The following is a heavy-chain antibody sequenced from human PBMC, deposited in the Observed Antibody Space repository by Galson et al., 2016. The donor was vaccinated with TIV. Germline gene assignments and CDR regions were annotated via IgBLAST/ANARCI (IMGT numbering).Heavy chain of an antibody. V-gene: IGHV3-23*01. D-gene: IGHD2-21*01. Sequence: SLRLSCAASGFTFDFYAMSWVRRAPGQGLEWVSGISGSGGITYFADSVKGRFTISRDNSRNTLFLQMHSLRVEDTAVYYCAKRKNYGGDAFEDWGQGTLVTVSS. CDR1: GFTFDFYA. J-gene: IGHJ3*01. CDR2: ISGSGGIT. CDR3: AKRKNYGGDAFED.